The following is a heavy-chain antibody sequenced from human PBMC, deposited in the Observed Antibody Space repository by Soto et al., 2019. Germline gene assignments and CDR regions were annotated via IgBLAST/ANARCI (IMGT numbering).Heavy chain of an antibody. CDR1: GGTFSSYA. CDR3: ARDVPYDSSGYSYPTFDY. J-gene: IGHJ4*02. CDR2: IIPIFGTA. Sequence: RASVKVSCKASGGTFSSYAISWVRQAPGQGLEWMGGIIPIFGTAHYAQKFQGRVTITADESTSTAYMELSSLRSEDTAVYYCARDVPYDSSGYSYPTFDYWGQGTLVTVSS. V-gene: IGHV1-69*13. D-gene: IGHD3-22*01.